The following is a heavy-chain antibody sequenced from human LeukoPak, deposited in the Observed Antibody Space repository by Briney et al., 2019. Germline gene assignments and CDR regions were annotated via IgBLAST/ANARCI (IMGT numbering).Heavy chain of an antibody. D-gene: IGHD3-10*01. J-gene: IGHJ6*02. Sequence: GGSLRLSCAASGFTFSDHYMDWVRQAPGKGLEWVGRTRNKANSYTTEYAASVKGRFTISRDDSKNSLYLQMNSLKTEDTAVYYCARDHGIAMVRGAGSYYYYGMDVWGQGTTVTVSS. V-gene: IGHV3-72*01. CDR3: ARDHGIAMVRGAGSYYYYGMDV. CDR1: GFTFSDHY. CDR2: TRNKANSYTT.